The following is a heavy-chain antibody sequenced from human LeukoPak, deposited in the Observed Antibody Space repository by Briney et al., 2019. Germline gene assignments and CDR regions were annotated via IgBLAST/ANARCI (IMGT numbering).Heavy chain of an antibody. D-gene: IGHD4-23*01. J-gene: IGHJ3*02. CDR1: GFTFSNAW. CDR2: ISSSSSTI. CDR3: ARVLGGNSDAFDI. V-gene: IGHV3-48*01. Sequence: PGGSLRLSCAASGFTFSNAWMSWVRQDSEKGLEWVSYISSSSSTIYYADSVKGRFTISRDNAKNSLYLQMNSLRAEDTAVYYCARVLGGNSDAFDIWGQGTMVTVSS.